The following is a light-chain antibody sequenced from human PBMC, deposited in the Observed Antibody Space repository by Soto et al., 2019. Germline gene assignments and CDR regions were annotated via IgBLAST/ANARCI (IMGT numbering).Light chain of an antibody. CDR1: SSNIGAGYD. CDR3: QSYDSSLSALCV. J-gene: IGLJ1*01. CDR2: GNS. V-gene: IGLV1-40*01. Sequence: QSVLTQPTSVSGAPGQRVTISCTGSSSNIGAGYDVHWYQQLPGTAPKLLIYGNSNRPSGVPDRFSGSKSGTSASLAITGLQAEDEADYYCQSYDSSLSALCVFGTGTQLTVL.